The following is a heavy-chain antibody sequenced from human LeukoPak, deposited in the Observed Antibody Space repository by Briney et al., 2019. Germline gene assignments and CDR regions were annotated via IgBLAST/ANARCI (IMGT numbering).Heavy chain of an antibody. D-gene: IGHD6-6*01. CDR2: ISYDGSNK. Sequence: GRSLRLSCAASGFTFSSYAMHWVRQAPGKGLEWVAVISYDGSNKYYADSVKGRFTISRDNSKNTLYLQMNSLRAEDTAVYYCARDKGGLGQLVSPFDYWGQGTLVTVSS. CDR1: GFTFSSYA. CDR3: ARDKGGLGQLVSPFDY. V-gene: IGHV3-30*04. J-gene: IGHJ4*02.